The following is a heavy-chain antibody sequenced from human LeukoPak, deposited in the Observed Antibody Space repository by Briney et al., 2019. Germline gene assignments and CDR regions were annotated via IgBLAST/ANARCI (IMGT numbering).Heavy chain of an antibody. CDR1: GFTFSTFA. V-gene: IGHV3-23*01. J-gene: IGHJ4*02. CDR2: IFPSGGEI. D-gene: IGHD2-8*02. CDR3: ATYRQVLLPFES. Sequence: PGGSLRLSCAASGFTFSTFAMIWVRQPPGKGLEWVSSIFPSGGEIHYADSVRGRFTISRDNSKSTLSLQMNSLRAEDTAIYYCATYRQVLLPFESWGQGTLDTVSS.